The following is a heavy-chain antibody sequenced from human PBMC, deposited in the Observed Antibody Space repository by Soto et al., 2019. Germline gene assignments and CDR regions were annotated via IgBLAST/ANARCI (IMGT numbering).Heavy chain of an antibody. Sequence: QVQLVESGGGVVQPGRSLRLSCAASGFTFSAYTMPWVRQAPGKGLEWVSIISYDESDKFYADSVKGRFTISRDISKNTQYMQMTSLISEDTAVYYCARQRVGGNFLERWGQGTLVTVSS. V-gene: IGHV3-30-3*01. CDR3: ARQRVGGNFLER. CDR1: GFTFSAYT. CDR2: ISYDESDK. J-gene: IGHJ4*02. D-gene: IGHD1-1*01.